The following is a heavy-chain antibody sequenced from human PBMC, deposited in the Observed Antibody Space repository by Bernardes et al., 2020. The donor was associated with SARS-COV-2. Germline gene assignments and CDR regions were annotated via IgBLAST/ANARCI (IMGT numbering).Heavy chain of an antibody. CDR1: GFTFSSYG. V-gene: IGHV3-64D*06. CDR3: VKVLLWFGES. D-gene: IGHD3-10*01. J-gene: IGHJ1*01. Sequence: VGSLRLSCSASGFTFSSYGMHWVRQAPGKGLEYVSAISADGNSAYYADSVKDRFTISRDNSKNTLYLQMSSLRPDDTAVYYCVKVLLWFGESWGQGTLVTVSS. CDR2: ISADGNSA.